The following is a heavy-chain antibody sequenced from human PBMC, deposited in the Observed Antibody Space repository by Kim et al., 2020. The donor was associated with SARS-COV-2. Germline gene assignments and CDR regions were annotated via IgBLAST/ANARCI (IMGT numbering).Heavy chain of an antibody. CDR1: GFTFSNAW. J-gene: IGHJ4*02. Sequence: GGSLRLSCAASGFTFSNAWMSWVRQAPGKGLEWVGRIKSKTDGGTTDYAAPVKGRFTISRDDSKNTLYLQMNSLKTEDTAVYYCTTDHVGSSGYYHNNDYWGQGTLVTVSS. D-gene: IGHD3-22*01. CDR2: IKSKTDGGTT. V-gene: IGHV3-15*01. CDR3: TTDHVGSSGYYHNNDY.